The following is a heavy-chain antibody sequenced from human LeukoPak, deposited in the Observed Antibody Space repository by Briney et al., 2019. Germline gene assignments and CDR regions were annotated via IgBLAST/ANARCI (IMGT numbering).Heavy chain of an antibody. CDR3: AASDVLRYFRRYFDY. CDR1: GPSFSGYY. V-gene: IGHV4-34*01. D-gene: IGHD3-9*01. CDR2: INHSVST. Sequence: SQTLSLTCAVYGPSFSGYYWSWIRQPPGKGLEWLGEINHSVSTNYNPSLKRRVTISVDTSKIQFSLKLSSVTAAYTAVYYCAASDVLRYFRRYFDYGGQGTLVTVSS. J-gene: IGHJ4*02.